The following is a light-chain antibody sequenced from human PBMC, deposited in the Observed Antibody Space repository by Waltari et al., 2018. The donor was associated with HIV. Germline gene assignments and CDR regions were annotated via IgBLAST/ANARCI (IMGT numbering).Light chain of an antibody. Sequence: QSALTQPPSASGSPGQSVTISCTGTSSDIGAYNYVSWFQHPPGKAPKLMIYDVTKRPSGVPVRFSGSKSGNTASLTVSGLQAEDEADYYCASHAGSKDVFGGGTRLTVL. CDR1: SSDIGAYNY. V-gene: IGLV2-8*01. CDR2: DVT. CDR3: ASHAGSKDV. J-gene: IGLJ2*01.